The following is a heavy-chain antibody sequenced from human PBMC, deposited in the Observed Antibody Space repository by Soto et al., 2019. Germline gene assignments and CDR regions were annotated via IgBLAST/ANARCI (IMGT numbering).Heavy chain of an antibody. Sequence: GGSLRLSCAASGFTFSSYWMHWVRQAPGKGLVWVSRINSDGSSTSYAESVKGRFTISRDNAKNTLYLQMNSLRAEDAAVYYCARDDRYYDSSGQSFDYWGQGTLVTVSS. V-gene: IGHV3-74*01. CDR1: GFTFSSYW. J-gene: IGHJ4*02. CDR3: ARDDRYYDSSGQSFDY. CDR2: INSDGSST. D-gene: IGHD3-22*01.